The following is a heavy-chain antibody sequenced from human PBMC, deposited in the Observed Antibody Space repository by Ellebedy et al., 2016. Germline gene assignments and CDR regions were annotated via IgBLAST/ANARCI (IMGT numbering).Heavy chain of an antibody. Sequence: GESLKISXAASGFTFSSYWMSWVRQAPGKGLEWVANIKQDGSEKYYVDSVKGRFTISRDNAKNSLYLQMNSLRAEDTAVYYCAREIAGGSYYAPFDYWGQGTLVTVSS. CDR2: IKQDGSEK. D-gene: IGHD1-26*01. V-gene: IGHV3-7*01. CDR1: GFTFSSYW. CDR3: AREIAGGSYYAPFDY. J-gene: IGHJ4*02.